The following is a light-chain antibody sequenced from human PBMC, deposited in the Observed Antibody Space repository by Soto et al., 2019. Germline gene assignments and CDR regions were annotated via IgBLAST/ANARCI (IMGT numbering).Light chain of an antibody. J-gene: IGKJ4*01. V-gene: IGKV1-17*01. CDR2: AAS. Sequence: DIQMTQSPSSLSASVGDRVTITCRASQDISSHLGWFQQKPGKAPKRLIYAASTLESGVPSRFSGSRSGTEFTLTISSLQPEDFATDDCLQHNCYPVTFGGGTKVEIK. CDR1: QDISSH. CDR3: LQHNCYPVT.